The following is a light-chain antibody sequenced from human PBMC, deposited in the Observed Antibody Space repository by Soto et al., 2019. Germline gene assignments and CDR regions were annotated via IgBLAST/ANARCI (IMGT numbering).Light chain of an antibody. CDR3: RQHTSYPPT. J-gene: IGKJ1*01. V-gene: IGKV1-17*01. CDR2: AAS. CDR1: QGIRND. Sequence: DIQMTQSPSSLSASVGDRVIITCRASQGIRNDLGWYQQKPWKAPKRLIYAASSLQSGVPSRLSGSGSGTEFTLKLSSLQTEDFATYYCRQHTSYPPTFGQENKVEIK.